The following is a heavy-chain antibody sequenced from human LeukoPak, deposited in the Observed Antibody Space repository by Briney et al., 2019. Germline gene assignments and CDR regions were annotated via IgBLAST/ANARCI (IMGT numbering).Heavy chain of an antibody. D-gene: IGHD3-10*01. J-gene: IGHJ4*02. CDR3: ARSLYGSRI. Sequence: GGSLRLSCAASGFTFSSYWMSWVRQAPGKGLEWVANIKLDGSEKYYVDSVKGRFTISRDNARHSVFLQMISLRAEDTAVYYCARSLYGSRIWGPGSLVTVSS. CDR1: GFTFSSYW. V-gene: IGHV3-7*01. CDR2: IKLDGSEK.